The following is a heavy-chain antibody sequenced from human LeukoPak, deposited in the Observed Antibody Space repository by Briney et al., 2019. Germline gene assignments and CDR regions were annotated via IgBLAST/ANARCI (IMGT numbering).Heavy chain of an antibody. J-gene: IGHJ4*02. CDR3: APRMGAYYYGSGSYSGY. Sequence: PGGSLRLSCAASGFTFSYYAMHWVRQAPGKGLEWVAVISYDGSNKYYADSVKGRFTISRDNSKNTLYLQMNSLRAEDTAVYYCAPRMGAYYYGSGSYSGYWGQGTLVTVSS. D-gene: IGHD3-10*01. CDR1: GFTFSYYA. V-gene: IGHV3-30*04. CDR2: ISYDGSNK.